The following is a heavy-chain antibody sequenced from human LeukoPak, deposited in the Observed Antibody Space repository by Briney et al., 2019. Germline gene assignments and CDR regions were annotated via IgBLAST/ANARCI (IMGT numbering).Heavy chain of an antibody. CDR1: GFTFSSYA. V-gene: IGHV3-23*01. Sequence: GGSLRLSCAASGFTFSSYAMSWVRRAPGKGLEWVSSISGSGYSTYYADSVKGRFTISRDNSKNTLCLQMNSLRAEDTAVYYCAKFGGSAVTTLYFHYWGQGTLVTVSS. CDR2: ISGSGYST. D-gene: IGHD4-17*01. J-gene: IGHJ4*02. CDR3: AKFGGSAVTTLYFHY.